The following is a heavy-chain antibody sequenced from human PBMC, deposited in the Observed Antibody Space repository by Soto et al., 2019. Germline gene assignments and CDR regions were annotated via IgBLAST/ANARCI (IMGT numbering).Heavy chain of an antibody. V-gene: IGHV3-30*03. CDR3: ARNSQGFGYQDGMDV. Sequence: ESGGDVVQPGRSLRLSCAAAGFTFNSYNMHWVRQAPGKGPEWVAVISYNGDNQYYLDSVKGRFTISRDNPNKKLYLEMNSLRPEDTAVYFCARNSQGFGYQDGMDVWGQGTTVIVSS. D-gene: IGHD3-16*02. CDR2: ISYNGDNQ. J-gene: IGHJ6*01. CDR1: GFTFNSYN.